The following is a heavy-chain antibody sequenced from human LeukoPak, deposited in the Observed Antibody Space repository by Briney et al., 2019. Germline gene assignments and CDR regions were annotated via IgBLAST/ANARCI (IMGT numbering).Heavy chain of an antibody. J-gene: IGHJ3*02. CDR1: GYTFASYW. CDR3: ARRYSKLGDQRDAFDI. Sequence: HGESLKISCRGSGYTFASYWIAWVRQMPGKGLEWMGLIYPRDSDTTYNPAFPGQVTFSADTSINIAYLQLSGLKASDTAIYYCARRYSKLGDQRDAFDIWGQGTMVTVSS. D-gene: IGHD3-16*01. V-gene: IGHV5-51*01. CDR2: IYPRDSDT.